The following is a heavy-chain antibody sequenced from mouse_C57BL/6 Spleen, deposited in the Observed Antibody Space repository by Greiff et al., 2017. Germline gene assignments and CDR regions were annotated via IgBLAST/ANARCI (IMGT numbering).Heavy chain of an antibody. J-gene: IGHJ3*01. D-gene: IGHD1-1*01. V-gene: IGHV1-50*01. CDR3: AREDYYGSRTFAY. Sequence: QVQLQQPGAELVKPGASVKLSCKASGYTFTSYWMQWVKQRPGQGLEWIGEIDPSDSYTNYHQKFKGKATLTVDTSSSTAYMQLSSLTSEDSAVYYCAREDYYGSRTFAYWGQGPLVTVSA. CDR2: IDPSDSYT. CDR1: GYTFTSYW.